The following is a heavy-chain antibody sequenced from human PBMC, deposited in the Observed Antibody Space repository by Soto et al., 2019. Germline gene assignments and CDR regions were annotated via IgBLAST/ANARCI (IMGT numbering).Heavy chain of an antibody. CDR2: IFYSGST. V-gene: IGHV4-4*08. D-gene: IGHD3-10*01. CDR3: ARDMVRGVTHYYYYGMDV. Sequence: SETLSLTCTVSGDSLNNNYWNWMRQPPGKGLEWIGYIFYSGSTNYNSSLKSRVTISLDMSKNQFSLKLSSVTAADSAVYYCARDMVRGVTHYYYYGMDVWGQGTTVT. J-gene: IGHJ6*02. CDR1: GDSLNNNY.